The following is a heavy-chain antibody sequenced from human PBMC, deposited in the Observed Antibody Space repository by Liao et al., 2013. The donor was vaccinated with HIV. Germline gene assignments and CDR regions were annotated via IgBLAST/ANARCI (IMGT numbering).Heavy chain of an antibody. CDR3: ASSRGGLWRYYFDC. D-gene: IGHD4/OR15-4a*01. V-gene: IGHV4-39*07. Sequence: QVQLQESGPGLVKPSETLSLTCTVSGGSISSSSYYWGWIRQPPGKGLEWIGTIYYSGSTYYNPSLKSRVTISVDTSKNQFSLKLSSVTAADTAVYYCASSRGGLWRYYFDCWGQGTLVTVSS. J-gene: IGHJ4*02. CDR2: IYYSGST. CDR1: GGSISSSSYY.